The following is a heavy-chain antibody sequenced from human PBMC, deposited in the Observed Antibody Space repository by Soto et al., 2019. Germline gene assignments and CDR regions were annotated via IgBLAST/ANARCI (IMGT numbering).Heavy chain of an antibody. CDR1: DGYIGNHY. D-gene: IGHD2-2*01. V-gene: IGHV4-59*08. CDR3: ARHGSSASLLGY. CDR2: IFYSGTT. J-gene: IGHJ4*02. Sequence: PFELLPLTYSVSDGYIGNHYWSWIRQPPGKGLEWIGYIFYSGTTNYNPSLKSRVTISVDTSKNQVSLKLSSVTAADTAMYSCARHGSSASLLGYWGQGTPVTVSS.